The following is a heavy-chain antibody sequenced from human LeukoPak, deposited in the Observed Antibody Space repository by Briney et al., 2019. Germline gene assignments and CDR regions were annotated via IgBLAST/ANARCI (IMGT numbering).Heavy chain of an antibody. V-gene: IGHV3-21*01. D-gene: IGHD3-10*01. J-gene: IGHJ4*02. CDR2: ISSSSSYI. Sequence: PGGSLRLSCAASGFTFSSYSMNWVRQAPGRGLEWVSSISSSSSYIYYADSVKGRFTISRDNAKNSLYLQMNSLRAEDTAVYYCARDKKGRGAGFDYWGQGTLVTVSS. CDR3: ARDKKGRGAGFDY. CDR1: GFTFSSYS.